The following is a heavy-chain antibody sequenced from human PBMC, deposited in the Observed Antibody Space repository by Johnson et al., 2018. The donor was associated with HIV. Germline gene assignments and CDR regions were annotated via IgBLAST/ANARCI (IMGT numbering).Heavy chain of an antibody. CDR2: VSHSSHMI. J-gene: IGHJ3*02. Sequence: MHLVESGGGVVQPGGSLRLSCVGSGFTFSSYEMSWVRQAPGKGLEWVAYVSHSSHMIFYGDSVKGRFTISRDNATNTLYVQMNSLRAEDTAVYYCAKGGVPYCGGDCYDAFDIWGQGTMVTVSS. V-gene: IGHV3-48*03. CDR1: GFTFSSYE. CDR3: AKGGVPYCGGDCYDAFDI. D-gene: IGHD2-21*01.